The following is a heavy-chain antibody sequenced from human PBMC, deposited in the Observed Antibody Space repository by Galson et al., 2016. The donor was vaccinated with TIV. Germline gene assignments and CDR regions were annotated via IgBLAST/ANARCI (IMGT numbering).Heavy chain of an antibody. CDR3: ARDRGNRGIIDY. D-gene: IGHD1-14*01. Sequence: SLRLSCAASGFTFSNFVMHWVRQAPGRGLEWVALIWYDGTNKYYENSVKGRFTISRDNSKNSLYLQMSSLRVEDRGVYYCARDRGNRGIIDYWGQGTLVTVSS. CDR2: IWYDGTNK. CDR1: GFTFSNFV. V-gene: IGHV3-33*01. J-gene: IGHJ4*02.